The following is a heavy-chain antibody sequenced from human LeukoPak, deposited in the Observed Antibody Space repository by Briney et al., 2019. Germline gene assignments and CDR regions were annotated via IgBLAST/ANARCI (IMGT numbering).Heavy chain of an antibody. D-gene: IGHD6-13*01. V-gene: IGHV5-51*01. CDR3: AIQLGDSRNGWYWFDP. CDR2: IYAGDSDT. CDR1: GYGFTSYW. J-gene: IGHJ5*02. Sequence: GDSLKISCKGSGYGFTSYWIAWVRQMPGKGLGWMGIIYAGDSDTKYSPSFQGQVTISADKSISTAYLQWSSLKASDTAMYYCAIQLGDSRNGWYWFDPWGQGTQVTVSS.